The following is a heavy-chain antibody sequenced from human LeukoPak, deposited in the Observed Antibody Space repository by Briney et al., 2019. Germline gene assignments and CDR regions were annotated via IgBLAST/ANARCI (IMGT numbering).Heavy chain of an antibody. CDR3: ARGSSGWYLVAFDI. Sequence: PSETLSLTCTVSGGSINTYYWSWIRQPPGKGLEWIGYIYYSGSTNYNPSLKSRVTISVDTSKNQFSLKLSSVTAADTAVYYCARGSSGWYLVAFDIWGQGTVVTVSS. CDR2: IYYSGST. CDR1: GGSINTYY. J-gene: IGHJ3*02. V-gene: IGHV4-59*01. D-gene: IGHD6-19*01.